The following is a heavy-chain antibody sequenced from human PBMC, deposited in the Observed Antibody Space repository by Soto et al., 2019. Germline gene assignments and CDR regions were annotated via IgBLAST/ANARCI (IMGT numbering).Heavy chain of an antibody. CDR2: IYPGDSDT. J-gene: IGHJ4*02. D-gene: IGHD3-22*01. CDR3: ARSHDSSGYYPPDPSYYFDY. Sequence: EVQLVQSGAEVKKPGESLKISCKGSGYSFTSYWIGWVRQMPGKGLEWMGIIYPGDSDTRYSPSFQGQVTISADKSISTADLQWSSLKASDTAMYYCARSHDSSGYYPPDPSYYFDYWGQGTLVTVSS. V-gene: IGHV5-51*03. CDR1: GYSFTSYW.